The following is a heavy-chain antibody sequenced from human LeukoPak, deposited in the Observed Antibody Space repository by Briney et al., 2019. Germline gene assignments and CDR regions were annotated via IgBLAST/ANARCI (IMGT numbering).Heavy chain of an antibody. CDR1: GYSISSGYY. J-gene: IGHJ3*02. CDR3: AKSGNFYYDSSGYSGIDAFDI. Sequence: SETLSLTCTVSGYSISSGYYWGWIRQPPGKGLEWIGSIYHSGSTYYNPSLKSRVTISVDTSKNQFYLKLSSVTAADTAVYYCAKSGNFYYDSSGYSGIDAFDIWGQGTTVTIS. V-gene: IGHV4-38-2*02. D-gene: IGHD3-22*01. CDR2: IYHSGST.